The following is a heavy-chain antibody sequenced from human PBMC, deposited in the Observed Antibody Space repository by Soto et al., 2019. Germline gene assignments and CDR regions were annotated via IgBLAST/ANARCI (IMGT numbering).Heavy chain of an antibody. Sequence: PSETLSLTCAVYGGSFSGYYWSWIRQPPGKGLEWIGEINHSGSTNYNPSLKSRVTISVDTSKNQFSLKLSSVTAADTAVYYCARRRSYYYGSGSYYPWGQGTLVSV. V-gene: IGHV4-34*01. CDR2: INHSGST. CDR3: ARRRSYYYGSGSYYP. D-gene: IGHD3-10*01. J-gene: IGHJ5*02. CDR1: GGSFSGYY.